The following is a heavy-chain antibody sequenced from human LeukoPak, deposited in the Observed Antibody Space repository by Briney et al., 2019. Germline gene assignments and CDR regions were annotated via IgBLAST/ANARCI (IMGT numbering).Heavy chain of an antibody. CDR2: IYSGGST. V-gene: IGHV3-53*01. CDR1: GFTFSAYE. Sequence: PGGSLRLSCAASGFTFSAYEMSWVRQAPGKGLEWVSVIYSGGSTYYADSVKGRFTISRDNSKNTLYLQMNSLRAEDTAVYYCARVRMGEWELLPREFDYWGQGTLVTVSS. CDR3: ARVRMGEWELLPREFDY. J-gene: IGHJ4*02. D-gene: IGHD1-26*01.